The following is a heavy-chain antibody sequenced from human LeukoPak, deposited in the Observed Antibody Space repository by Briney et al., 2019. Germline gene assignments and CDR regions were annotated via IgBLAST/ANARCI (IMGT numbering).Heavy chain of an antibody. CDR1: GDTFTGYY. Sequence: GASVKVSCKASGDTFTGYYMHWVRQAPGQGLEWMGWINPNSGGPNYAQKFQGRVTMTRDTSISTAYMELSRLRSDDTAVYYCARDPIPRGVVPAAQLQLYYYYMDVWGKGTTVTVSS. D-gene: IGHD2-2*01. V-gene: IGHV1-2*02. J-gene: IGHJ6*03. CDR2: INPNSGGP. CDR3: ARDPIPRGVVPAAQLQLYYYYMDV.